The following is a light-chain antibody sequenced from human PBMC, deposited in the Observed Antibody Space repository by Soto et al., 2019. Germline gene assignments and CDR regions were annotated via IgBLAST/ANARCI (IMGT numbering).Light chain of an antibody. Sequence: IVMTQSPATLSVSPGERATLSCRASQSVSSKLAWYQQKPGQAPRLLIYGASTRATGIPARFSGSGSGTEFTLTITSLQSEDFAIYYCQQYYNWRTFGQGTKVDIK. CDR3: QQYYNWRT. V-gene: IGKV3-15*01. J-gene: IGKJ1*01. CDR2: GAS. CDR1: QSVSSK.